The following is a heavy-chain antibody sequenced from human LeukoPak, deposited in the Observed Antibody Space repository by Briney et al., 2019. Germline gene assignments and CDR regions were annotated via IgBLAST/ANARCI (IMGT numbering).Heavy chain of an antibody. CDR2: INSVGSST. CDR1: GFTFSSYW. CDR3: ARLVLGDIDDFDY. V-gene: IGHV3-74*01. D-gene: IGHD6-13*01. Sequence: GGSLRLSCAASGFTFSSYWMHWLRQAPGKGLVWVSRINSVGSSTSYADSVKGRFTISRHNAKTTVYLQMNSLRAEDTAVYYCARLVLGDIDDFDYWGQGNLVTVSS. J-gene: IGHJ4*02.